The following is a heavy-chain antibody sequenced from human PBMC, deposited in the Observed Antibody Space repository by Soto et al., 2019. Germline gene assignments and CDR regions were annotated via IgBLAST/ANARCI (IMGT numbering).Heavy chain of an antibody. CDR2: ISGSGGST. D-gene: IGHD6-6*01. CDR3: AKELLAARPRYYYYGMDV. CDR1: GFTFSSYA. Sequence: PGGSLRLSCAASGFTFSSYAMSWVRQAPGKGLEWVSAISGSGGSTYYADSVKGRFTISRDNSKNTLYLQMNSLRAEDTAVYYCAKELLAARPRYYYYGMDVWGQGTTVTVSS. V-gene: IGHV3-23*01. J-gene: IGHJ6*02.